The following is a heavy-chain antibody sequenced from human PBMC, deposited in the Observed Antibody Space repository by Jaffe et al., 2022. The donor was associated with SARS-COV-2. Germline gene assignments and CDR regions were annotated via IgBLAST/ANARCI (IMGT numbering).Heavy chain of an antibody. CDR2: IRSGAAAP. D-gene: IGHD5-12*01. J-gene: IGHJ5*02. V-gene: IGHV3-23*01. CDR3: ATSGYNGYDHPS. CDR1: GFSFSAHA. Sequence: EVQLLESGGGLVQPGGSLRLSCAASGFSFSAHAMAWVRQAPGRGLEWVSVIRSGAAAPSHADSVKGRFTISRDNFKNTVYLQMNSLRGEDTAIYYCATSGYNGYDHPSWGQGTLVTVSS.